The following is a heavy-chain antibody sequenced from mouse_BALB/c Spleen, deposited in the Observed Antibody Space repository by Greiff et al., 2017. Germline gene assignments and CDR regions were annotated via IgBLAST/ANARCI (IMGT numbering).Heavy chain of an antibody. Sequence: QVQLKESGPGLVAPSQSLSITCTVSGFSLTSYGVHWVRQPPGKGLEWLGVIWAGGSTNYNSALMSRLSISKDNSKSQVFLKMNSLQTDDTAMYYCARNPDSSGYVEAWFAYWGQGTLVTVSA. J-gene: IGHJ3*01. CDR2: IWAGGST. CDR3: ARNPDSSGYVEAWFAY. V-gene: IGHV2-9*02. D-gene: IGHD3-2*01. CDR1: GFSLTSYG.